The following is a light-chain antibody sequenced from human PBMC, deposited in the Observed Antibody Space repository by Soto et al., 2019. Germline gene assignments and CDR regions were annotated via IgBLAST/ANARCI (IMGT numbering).Light chain of an antibody. CDR3: SSHTISVTWV. Sequence: QSVLTQPASVSGSPGQSITISCTGTSSDVGGYNYVSWFQQSPGKAPKLLIYEVTNRPSGVSERFSGSKSGNTASLTISGLQAEDEADYYCSSHTISVTWVFGGGTKLTVL. J-gene: IGLJ2*01. V-gene: IGLV2-14*01. CDR2: EVT. CDR1: SSDVGGYNY.